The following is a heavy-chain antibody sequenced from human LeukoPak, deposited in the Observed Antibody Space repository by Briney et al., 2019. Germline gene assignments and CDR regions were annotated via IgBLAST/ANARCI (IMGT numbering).Heavy chain of an antibody. CDR2: IWYDGSNK. J-gene: IGHJ6*02. D-gene: IGHD4-17*01. V-gene: IGHV3-33*01. CDR1: GFTFSTYG. Sequence: PGGSLRLSCEASGFTFSTYGMHWVRQAPGKGLEWVAVIWYDGSNKNYADSVKGRFTISRDNSKNTLYLQMNGLRAEDTAVYYCARGGRTTWHGMDVWGQGTTVTVSS. CDR3: ARGGRTTWHGMDV.